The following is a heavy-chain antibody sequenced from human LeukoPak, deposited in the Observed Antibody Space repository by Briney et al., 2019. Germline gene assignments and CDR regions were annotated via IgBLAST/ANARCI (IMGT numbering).Heavy chain of an antibody. CDR1: GFTFSNYA. V-gene: IGHV3-53*01. CDR3: AREGYSYGAPYFDY. CDR2: IYSGGST. J-gene: IGHJ4*02. Sequence: GGSLRLSCAASGFTFSNYAMSWVRQAPGKGLEWVSVIYSGGSTYYADSVKGRFTISRDNSKNTLYLQMNSLRAEDTAVYYCAREGYSYGAPYFDYWGQGTLVTVSS. D-gene: IGHD5-18*01.